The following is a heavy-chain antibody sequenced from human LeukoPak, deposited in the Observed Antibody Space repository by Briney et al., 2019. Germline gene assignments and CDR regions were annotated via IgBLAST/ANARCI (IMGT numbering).Heavy chain of an antibody. CDR3: ARVVEDYYYYYMDV. D-gene: IGHD6-6*01. CDR2: IYYSGST. V-gene: IGHV4-59*01. CDR1: GGSISSYY. J-gene: IGHJ6*03. Sequence: SETLSLTCTVSGGSISSYYWSWIRQPPGKGLEWIGYIYYSGSTNYNPSLKSRVTISVDTSKNQFSLKLCSVTAADTAVYYCARVVEDYYYYYMDVWGKGTTVTVSS.